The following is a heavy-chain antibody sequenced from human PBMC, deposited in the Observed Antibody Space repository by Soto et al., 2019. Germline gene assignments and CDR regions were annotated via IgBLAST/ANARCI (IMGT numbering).Heavy chain of an antibody. D-gene: IGHD3-3*01. Sequence: GGSLRLSCAASGFTFSSYSMNWVRQAPGKGLEWVSYISSSSSTIYYADSVKGRFTISRDNAKNSLYLQMNSLRDEDTAVYYCARAPNYDFWSGYSHIYFDYWGQGTLVTVSS. J-gene: IGHJ4*02. CDR1: GFTFSSYS. CDR3: ARAPNYDFWSGYSHIYFDY. CDR2: ISSSSSTI. V-gene: IGHV3-48*02.